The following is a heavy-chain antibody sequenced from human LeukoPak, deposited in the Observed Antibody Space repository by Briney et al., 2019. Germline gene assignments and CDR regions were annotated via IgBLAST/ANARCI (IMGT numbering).Heavy chain of an antibody. V-gene: IGHV3-30*04. CDR2: ISYDGTNK. CDR3: ARQMATILDGILDY. J-gene: IGHJ4*02. Sequence: GGSLRLSCAASGFTFSNYAIHWVRQAPGKGLEWVSVISYDGTNKYYADSVKGRFTISRDNSKNTLYLQMNSLKTEHTALYYCARQMATILDGILDYWGQGTLVTVSS. D-gene: IGHD5-24*01. CDR1: GFTFSNYA.